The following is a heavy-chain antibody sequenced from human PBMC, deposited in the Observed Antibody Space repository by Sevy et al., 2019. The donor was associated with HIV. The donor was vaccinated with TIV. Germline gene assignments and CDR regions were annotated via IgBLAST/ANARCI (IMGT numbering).Heavy chain of an antibody. Sequence: GGSLRLSCAASGFTFNDYALHWVRQAPGKGLEWVAIISSDGDNTYYADTVKGRFTISRDNSKNTVYLQMNRLRAEDTAFYYCVREGAPYRNIRYCSGNNCFYNWFDPWGLGTLVTVSS. CDR1: GFTFNDYA. D-gene: IGHD2-15*01. J-gene: IGHJ5*02. CDR2: ISSDGDNT. V-gene: IGHV3-30-3*01. CDR3: VREGAPYRNIRYCSGNNCFYNWFDP.